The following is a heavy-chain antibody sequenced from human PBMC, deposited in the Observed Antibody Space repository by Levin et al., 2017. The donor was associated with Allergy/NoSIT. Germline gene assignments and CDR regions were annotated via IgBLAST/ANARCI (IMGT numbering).Heavy chain of an antibody. D-gene: IGHD6-13*01. Sequence: GGSLRLSCAASGFTFSSYSMNWVRQAPGKGLEWVSYISSSSSTIYYADSVKGRFTISRDNAKNSLYLQMNSLRAEDTAVYYCARDGSSSGDAFDIWGQGTMVTVSS. CDR1: GFTFSSYS. J-gene: IGHJ3*02. CDR2: ISSSSSTI. CDR3: ARDGSSSGDAFDI. V-gene: IGHV3-48*01.